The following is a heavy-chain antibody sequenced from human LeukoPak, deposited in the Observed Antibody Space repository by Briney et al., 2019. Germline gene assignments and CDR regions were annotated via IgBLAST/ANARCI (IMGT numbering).Heavy chain of an antibody. J-gene: IGHJ4*02. CDR3: ARRNTYGSGSYYNI. CDR2: IYYSGST. D-gene: IGHD3-10*01. Sequence: SETLSLTCTVSGGSISSSSYYWGWIRQPPGKGLELIGSIYYSGSTYYNPSLKSRVTISVDTSKNQFSLKLSSVTAADTAVYYCARRNTYGSGSYYNIWGQGTLVTVSS. V-gene: IGHV4-39*01. CDR1: GGSISSSSYY.